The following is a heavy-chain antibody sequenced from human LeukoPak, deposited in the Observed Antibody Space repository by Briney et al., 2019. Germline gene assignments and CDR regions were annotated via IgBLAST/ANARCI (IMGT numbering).Heavy chain of an antibody. V-gene: IGHV4-59*01. CDR2: IYYSGST. Sequence: SETLSLTCTVSGGSISSYYWSWIRQPPGKGLEWIGYIYYSGSTNYNPSLKSRVTISVDTSKNQFSLKLSSVTAADTAVYYCARADSAAGSYFQHWGQGTLVTVSS. D-gene: IGHD6-13*01. CDR1: GGSISSYY. J-gene: IGHJ1*01. CDR3: ARADSAAGSYFQH.